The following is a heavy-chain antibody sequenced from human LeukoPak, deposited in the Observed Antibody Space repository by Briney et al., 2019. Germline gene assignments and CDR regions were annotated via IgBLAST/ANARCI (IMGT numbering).Heavy chain of an antibody. CDR1: GGSISSYY. CDR2: IYYSGST. J-gene: IGHJ4*02. D-gene: IGHD1-14*01. CDR3: AREMSGITVDY. V-gene: IGHV4-59*12. Sequence: SETLSLTCTVSGGSISSYYWSWIRQPPGKGLEWIGYIYYSGSTNYNPSLKSRVTISVDTSKNQFSLKLSSVTAADTVVYYCAREMSGITVDYWGQGTLVTVSS.